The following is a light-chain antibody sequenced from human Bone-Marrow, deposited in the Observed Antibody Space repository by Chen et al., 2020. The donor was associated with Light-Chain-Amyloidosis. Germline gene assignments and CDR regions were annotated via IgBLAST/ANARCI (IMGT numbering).Light chain of an antibody. CDR3: CAYTGSSTWV. CDR2: GDL. Sequence: QSALTQPASVSGSPGQSITISCTASNSDVGNYNLVSWYQHHPGKAPKLIIYGDLKRPSGVSTRFSGSKSGNTASLTISGLQNEDEAHYHCCAYTGSSTWVFGGGTKLTVL. J-gene: IGLJ3*02. CDR1: NSDVGNYNL. V-gene: IGLV2-23*01.